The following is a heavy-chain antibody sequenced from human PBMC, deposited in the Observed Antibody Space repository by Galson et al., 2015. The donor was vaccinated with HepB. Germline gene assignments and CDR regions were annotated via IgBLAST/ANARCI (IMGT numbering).Heavy chain of an antibody. V-gene: IGHV6-1*01. Sequence: CAISGDSVSSNSAAWNWIRQSPSRGLEWLGRTYYRSKWYNDYAVSVKSRITINPDTSKNQFSLQLNSVTPEDTAVYYCARDLGYYDSSGYRYYYYYGMDVWGQGTTVTVSS. J-gene: IGHJ6*02. CDR3: ARDLGYYDSSGYRYYYYYGMDV. CDR2: TYYRSKWYN. D-gene: IGHD3-22*01. CDR1: GDSVSSNSAA.